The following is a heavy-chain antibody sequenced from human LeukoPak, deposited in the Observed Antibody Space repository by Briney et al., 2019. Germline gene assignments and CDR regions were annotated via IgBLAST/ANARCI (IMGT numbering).Heavy chain of an antibody. CDR1: GFTFSSYW. D-gene: IGHD2-2*01. V-gene: IGHV3-7*01. CDR3: ARVQGDCSSTSCYEDAFDI. J-gene: IGHJ3*02. Sequence: PGGSLRLSCAASGFTFSSYWMSWVRQAPGKGLEWVANIKQDGSEKYYVDSVKGRFTISRDNAKNSLYLQMNSLRAEDTAVYYCARVQGDCSSTSCYEDAFDIWGQGTMVTVSS. CDR2: IKQDGSEK.